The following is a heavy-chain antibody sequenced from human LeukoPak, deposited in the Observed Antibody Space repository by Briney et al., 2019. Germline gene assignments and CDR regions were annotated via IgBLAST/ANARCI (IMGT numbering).Heavy chain of an antibody. Sequence: PGGSLRLSCAASGFTFSNYGMHWVRQAPGKGLEWVAVISYDGSKKKYADSVKGRFTISRDNSKNTLYLQMNSLRVEDTAVYYCAKDHWNDPSYYYYGMDVWGQGTTVTVSS. V-gene: IGHV3-30*18. J-gene: IGHJ6*02. CDR3: AKDHWNDPSYYYYGMDV. D-gene: IGHD1-1*01. CDR1: GFTFSNYG. CDR2: ISYDGSKK.